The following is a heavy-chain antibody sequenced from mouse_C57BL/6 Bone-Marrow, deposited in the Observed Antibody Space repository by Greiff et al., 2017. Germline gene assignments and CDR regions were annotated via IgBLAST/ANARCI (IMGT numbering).Heavy chain of an antibody. CDR1: GYTFTSYW. J-gene: IGHJ4*01. V-gene: IGHV1-64*01. CDR2: IHPNSGST. Sequence: VQLQQPGAELVKPGASVKLSCKASGYTFTSYWMHWVKQRPGQGLAWIGMIHPNSGSTNYNEKFKSKATLTVDKSSSTAYMQLSSLTSEDSAVYYCAIAYYSNSYYAMDYWGQGTSVTVSS. D-gene: IGHD2-5*01. CDR3: AIAYYSNSYYAMDY.